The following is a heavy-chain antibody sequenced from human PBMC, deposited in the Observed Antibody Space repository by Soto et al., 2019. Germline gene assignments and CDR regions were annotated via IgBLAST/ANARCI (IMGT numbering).Heavy chain of an antibody. CDR3: ARVSVVVVAAIDY. V-gene: IGHV4-34*01. CDR2: INHSGST. Sequence: QVQLQQWGAGLLKPSETLSLTCAVYGGSFSGYYWSWIRQPPGKGLEWIGEINHSGSTKYNPSLKSRVTISVDTSKNQFSRKLSSVTAADTAVYYCARVSVVVVAAIDYWGQGTLGTVSS. D-gene: IGHD2-15*01. CDR1: GGSFSGYY. J-gene: IGHJ4*02.